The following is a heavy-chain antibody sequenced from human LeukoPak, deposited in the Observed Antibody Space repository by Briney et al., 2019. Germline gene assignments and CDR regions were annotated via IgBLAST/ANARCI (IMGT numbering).Heavy chain of an antibody. J-gene: IGHJ3*02. CDR3: ARADCSSTSCLNAFDI. Sequence: ASVKVSCKASGYTFTGYYMHWVRQAPGQGLEWMGRINPNSGGTNYAQKFQSRVTMTRDTSISTAYVELSRLRSDDTAVYYCARADCSSTSCLNAFDIWGQGTMVTVSS. D-gene: IGHD2-2*01. CDR2: INPNSGGT. CDR1: GYTFTGYY. V-gene: IGHV1-2*06.